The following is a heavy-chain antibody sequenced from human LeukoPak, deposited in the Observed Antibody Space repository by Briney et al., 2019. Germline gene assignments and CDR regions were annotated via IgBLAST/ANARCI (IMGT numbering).Heavy chain of an antibody. CDR1: GGSISSGGYY. V-gene: IGHV4-61*02. Sequence: SQTLSLTCTVSGGSISSGGYYWTWIRQPAGKGLEWIGRIYSSGSTNYNPSLKSRVTISVDTSKNHVSLNLSSVTAADTAVYYCARVGATSAYFDQWGQGTLVTVSS. CDR3: ARVGATSAYFDQ. D-gene: IGHD1-26*01. CDR2: IYSSGST. J-gene: IGHJ4*02.